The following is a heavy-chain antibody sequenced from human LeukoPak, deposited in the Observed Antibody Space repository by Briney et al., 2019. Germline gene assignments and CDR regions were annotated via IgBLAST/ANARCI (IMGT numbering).Heavy chain of an antibody. CDR1: GFTLRSYS. Sequence: GGSLRLSCADSGFTLRSYSMNWVRQAPGKGLEWVSYISISSDTIHYADSVKGRFTISRDNAKNSLFLQMNSLRDEDTAVYYCARARYRARGETGIPMVDYWGQGTLVTVSS. V-gene: IGHV3-48*02. CDR2: ISISSDTI. J-gene: IGHJ4*02. D-gene: IGHD2-8*01. CDR3: ARARYRARGETGIPMVDY.